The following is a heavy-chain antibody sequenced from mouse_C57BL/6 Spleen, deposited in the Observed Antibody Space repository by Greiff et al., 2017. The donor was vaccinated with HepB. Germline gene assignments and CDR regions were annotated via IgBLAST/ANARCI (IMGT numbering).Heavy chain of an antibody. Sequence: VQLQQSGPELVKPGASVKISCKASGYSFTGYYMNWVKRSPEKSLEWIGEINPSTGGTTYNQKFKAKATLTVDKSSSTAYMQLKSLTSEDSAVYYCAREGGQLRPFDYWGQGTTLTVSS. V-gene: IGHV1-42*01. D-gene: IGHD3-2*02. J-gene: IGHJ2*01. CDR1: GYSFTGYY. CDR3: AREGGQLRPFDY. CDR2: INPSTGGT.